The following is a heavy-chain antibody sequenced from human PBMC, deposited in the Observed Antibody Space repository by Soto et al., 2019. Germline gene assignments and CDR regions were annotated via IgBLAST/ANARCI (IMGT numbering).Heavy chain of an antibody. V-gene: IGHV4-31*03. CDR3: VRGSEVTTIFDY. D-gene: IGHD2-21*02. CDR2: IYYSGST. J-gene: IGHJ4*02. CDR1: GGSISSGGYY. Sequence: SETLSLTCTVSGGSISSGGYYWSWIRQHPGKGLEWIGYIYYSGSTYYNPSLKSRVTISVDTSKNQFSLKLSSVTAADTAVYYCVRGSEVTTIFDYWGQGTLVTVSS.